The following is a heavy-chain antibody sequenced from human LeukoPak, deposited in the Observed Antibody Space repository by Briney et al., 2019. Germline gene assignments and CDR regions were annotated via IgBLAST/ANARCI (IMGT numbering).Heavy chain of an antibody. J-gene: IGHJ4*02. V-gene: IGHV3-30-3*02. CDR2: ISYDGSNK. CDR1: GFTFNNYA. D-gene: IGHD3-3*01. CDR3: AKEKECYFDN. Sequence: GGSLRLYCAASGFTFNNYAMTWVRQAPGKGLEWVAVISYDGSNKYYADSVKGRFTISRDNSKNTLYLQMNSLRAEDTAVYYCAKEKECYFDNWGQGALVTVSS.